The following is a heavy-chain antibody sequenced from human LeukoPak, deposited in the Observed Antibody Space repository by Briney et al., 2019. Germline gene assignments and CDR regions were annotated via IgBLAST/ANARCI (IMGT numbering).Heavy chain of an antibody. Sequence: ASVKVSCKASGYSFTSYYMHWVRQAPGQGLEWMGIINPSGGSTSYAQKFQGRVTMTRNTSISTAYMELSSLRSEDTAVYYCARRPIVGARRWFDSWGQGTLVTVSS. CDR2: INPSGGST. J-gene: IGHJ5*01. V-gene: IGHV1-46*01. CDR1: GYSFTSYY. D-gene: IGHD1-26*01. CDR3: ARRPIVGARRWFDS.